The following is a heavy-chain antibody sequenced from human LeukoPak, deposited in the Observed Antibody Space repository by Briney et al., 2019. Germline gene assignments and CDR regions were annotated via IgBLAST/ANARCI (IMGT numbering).Heavy chain of an antibody. CDR3: ARDGLGGAFDY. J-gene: IGHJ4*02. V-gene: IGHV4-30-2*01. D-gene: IGHD3-16*01. Sequence: KPSETLSLTCAVSGGSISSGGYSWSWIRPPPGKGLEWIGYIYHSGSTYYNPSLKSRGNISVDRSKNQFSLKVSSVTAADTAVYYWARDGLGGAFDYWGQGTLVTVSS. CDR1: GGSISSGGYS. CDR2: IYHSGST.